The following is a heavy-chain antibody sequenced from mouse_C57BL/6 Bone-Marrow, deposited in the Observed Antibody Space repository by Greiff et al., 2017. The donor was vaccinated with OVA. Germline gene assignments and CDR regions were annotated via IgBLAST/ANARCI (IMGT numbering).Heavy chain of an antibody. J-gene: IGHJ2*01. Sequence: QVQLQQPGAELVMPGASVKLSCKASGYTFTSYWMHWVKQRPGQGLEWIGEIDPSDSYTNYNQKFKGKSTLTVDKSSSTAYMQLSSLTSEDSAVYYCARARFYFDYCGQGTTLTVSS. V-gene: IGHV1-69*01. CDR3: ARARFYFDY. CDR2: IDPSDSYT. CDR1: GYTFTSYW.